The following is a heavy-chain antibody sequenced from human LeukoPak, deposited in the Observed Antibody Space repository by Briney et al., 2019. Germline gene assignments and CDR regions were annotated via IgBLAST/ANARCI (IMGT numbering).Heavy chain of an antibody. D-gene: IGHD5-12*01. V-gene: IGHV3-23*01. CDR2: INKNGDGT. CDR3: ARDDPRVGLH. Sequence: SGGSLRLSCAASGFTFSSYYMSWVRQAPGEGLEWVSGINKNGDGTYYADSVKGRFTISRDNSKNTLYLQMNSLRAEDTAVYYCARDDPRVGLHWGQGTLVTVSS. CDR1: GFTFSSYY. J-gene: IGHJ4*02.